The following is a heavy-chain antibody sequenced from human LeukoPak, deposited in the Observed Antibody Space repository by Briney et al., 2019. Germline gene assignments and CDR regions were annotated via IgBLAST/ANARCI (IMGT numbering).Heavy chain of an antibody. V-gene: IGHV1-69*01. Sequence: GSSVKVSCKASGGTFSSYAISWVRQAPGQGLEWMGGIIPIFGTANYAQKFQGRVTITADESTSTAYMELGSMRAEDAVVYYCRIEFCSGYFTWFDPGGQGTLVTVSS. CDR2: IIPIFGTA. D-gene: IGHD3-3*01. CDR1: GGTFSSYA. CDR3: RIEFCSGYFTWFDP. J-gene: IGHJ5*02.